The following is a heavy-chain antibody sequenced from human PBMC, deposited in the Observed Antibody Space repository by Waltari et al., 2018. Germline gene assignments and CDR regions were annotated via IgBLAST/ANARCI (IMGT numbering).Heavy chain of an antibody. V-gene: IGHV1-18*01. CDR3: ARDSRVLRFRESKGVFDY. Sequence: QVQLVQSGAEVKKPGASVKVSCKASGYTFTSYGISWVRQAPGKGLEWMGWISAYNGNTNYAQKLQGRVTMTTDTSTSTAYMELRSLRSDDTAVYYCARDSRVLRFRESKGVFDYWGQGTLVTVSS. D-gene: IGHD3-10*01. CDR2: ISAYNGNT. CDR1: GYTFTSYG. J-gene: IGHJ4*02.